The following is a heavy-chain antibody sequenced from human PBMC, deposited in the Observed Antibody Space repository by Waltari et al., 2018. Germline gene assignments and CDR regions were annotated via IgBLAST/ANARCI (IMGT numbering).Heavy chain of an antibody. CDR2: IYDSGST. Sequence: QVQLQESGPGLVKPSETLSLTCTVSGGSISSYYWSWIRQPPGKGLEWIGYIYDSGSTNYTPSLKSRVTISVDTSKNQFSLKLSSVTAADTAVYYCARLYPERWQSVDWYFDLWGRGTLVTVSS. CDR3: ARLYPERWQSVDWYFDL. CDR1: GGSISSYY. V-gene: IGHV4-59*08. D-gene: IGHD4-17*01. J-gene: IGHJ2*01.